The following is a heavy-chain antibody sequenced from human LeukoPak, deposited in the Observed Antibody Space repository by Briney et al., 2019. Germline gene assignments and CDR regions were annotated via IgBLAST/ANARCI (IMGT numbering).Heavy chain of an antibody. V-gene: IGHV3-23*01. Sequence: PGGSLRLSCAASGFTFSSYAMSWVRQAPGKGLEWVSAISGSGGSTYYEDSVKGRFTISRDNSKNTLYLQMNSLRAEDTAVSYCAKERGGQWLVRVVDYWGQGTLVTVSS. D-gene: IGHD6-19*01. J-gene: IGHJ4*02. CDR3: AKERGGQWLVRVVDY. CDR1: GFTFSSYA. CDR2: ISGSGGST.